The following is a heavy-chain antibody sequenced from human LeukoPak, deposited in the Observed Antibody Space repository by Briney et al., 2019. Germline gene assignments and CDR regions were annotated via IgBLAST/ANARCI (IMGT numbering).Heavy chain of an antibody. D-gene: IGHD4-17*01. Sequence: PSETLSLTCAVYGGSFSGYYWSWIRQHPGKGLEWIGYIYYSGSTYYNPSLKSRVTISVDTSKNQFSLKLSSVTAADTAVYYCARGYGDFPFDYWGQGTLVTVSS. CDR2: IYYSGST. CDR3: ARGYGDFPFDY. CDR1: GGSFSGYY. V-gene: IGHV4-31*11. J-gene: IGHJ4*02.